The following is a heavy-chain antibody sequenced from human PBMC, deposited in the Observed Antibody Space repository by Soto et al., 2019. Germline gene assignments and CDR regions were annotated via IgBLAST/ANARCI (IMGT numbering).Heavy chain of an antibody. CDR3: AREAAGDWFDP. J-gene: IGHJ5*02. V-gene: IGHV3-30-3*01. CDR1: GFTFSSYA. CDR2: ISFDGSNK. Sequence: GGSLRLSCAVSGFTFSSYAMHWVRQAPGKGLEWVASISFDGSNKYYADSVKGRFTISRDMSKNTLYLQMNSLRVEDTALYHCAREAAGDWFDPWGQGTLVTVSS. D-gene: IGHD3-10*01.